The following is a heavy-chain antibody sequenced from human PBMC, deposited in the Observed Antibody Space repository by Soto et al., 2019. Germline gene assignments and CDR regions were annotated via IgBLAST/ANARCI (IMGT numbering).Heavy chain of an antibody. CDR1: GGTFSSYA. J-gene: IGHJ4*02. CDR2: IIPIFGTA. Sequence: VASVKVSCKASGGTFSSYAISWVRQAPGQGLEWMGGIIPIFGTANYAQKFQGRVTITADESTSAAYMELSSLRSEDTAVYYCASGGGIYSISWPLDYWGQGTLVTVSS. CDR3: ASGGGIYSISWPLDY. V-gene: IGHV1-69*13. D-gene: IGHD6-13*01.